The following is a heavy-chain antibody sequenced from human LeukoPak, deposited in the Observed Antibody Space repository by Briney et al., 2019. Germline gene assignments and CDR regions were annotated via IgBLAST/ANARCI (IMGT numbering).Heavy chain of an antibody. V-gene: IGHV4-59*01. Sequence: SETLSLTCTVSGGSISSYYWSWIPQPPGKGLEWIGYIYYSGSTNYNPSLKSRVTISVDTSKNQCSLKLSSVTAADTAVYFCARSGYSYGADSLDIWGQGTMVTVSS. CDR3: ARSGYSYGADSLDI. J-gene: IGHJ3*02. D-gene: IGHD5-18*01. CDR1: GGSISSYY. CDR2: IYYSGST.